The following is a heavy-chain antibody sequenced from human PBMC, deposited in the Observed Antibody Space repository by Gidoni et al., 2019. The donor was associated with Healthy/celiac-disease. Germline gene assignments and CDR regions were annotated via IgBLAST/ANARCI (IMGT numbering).Heavy chain of an antibody. V-gene: IGHV3-43*02. CDR2: ISGDGGST. Sequence: EVQLVESGGGVVQPGGSLRLSCAASGFTFDDYAMHWVRQAPGKGLEWVSLISGDGGSTYYADSVRGRFTISRDNSKNSLYLQMNSLRTEDTALYYCAKSRWPMIVVVDDAFDIWGQGTMVTVSS. CDR3: AKSRWPMIVVVDDAFDI. CDR1: GFTFDDYA. D-gene: IGHD3-22*01. J-gene: IGHJ3*02.